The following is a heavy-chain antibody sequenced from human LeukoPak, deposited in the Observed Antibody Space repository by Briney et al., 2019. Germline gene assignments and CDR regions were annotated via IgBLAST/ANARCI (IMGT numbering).Heavy chain of an antibody. V-gene: IGHV4-61*05. J-gene: IGHJ4*02. CDR3: ARPNSSSWYYFDY. CDR2: IYYSGST. CDR1: GGSISSSSYY. D-gene: IGHD6-13*01. Sequence: SETLSLTCTVSGGSISSSSYYWSWIRQPPGKGLEWIGYIYYSGSTNYNPSLKSRVTISVDTSKNQFSLKLSSVTAADTAVYYCARPNSSSWYYFDYWGQGTLVTVSS.